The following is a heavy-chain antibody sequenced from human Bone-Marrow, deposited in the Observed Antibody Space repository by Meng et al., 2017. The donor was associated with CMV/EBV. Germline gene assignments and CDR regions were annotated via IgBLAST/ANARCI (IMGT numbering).Heavy chain of an antibody. CDR2: MSRSGSTI. CDR1: GFTFTDYY. D-gene: IGHD2-2*01. V-gene: IGHV3-11*01. J-gene: IGHJ2*01. Sequence: ASGFTFTDYYISWIRQAPGKGLEWVSYMSRSGSTIWYADSVQGRFTISRDNAKNSLYLQMNSLSAEDTAVYYCARTPPAAIGWYFDLWGRGTLVTVSS. CDR3: ARTPPAAIGWYFDL.